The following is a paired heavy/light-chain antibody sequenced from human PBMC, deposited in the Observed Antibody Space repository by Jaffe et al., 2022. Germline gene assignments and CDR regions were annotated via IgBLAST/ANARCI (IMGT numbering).Light chain of an antibody. J-gene: IGKJ1*01. CDR3: QQYGSSPRT. CDR2: DAS. V-gene: IGKV3-20*01. CDR1: QSVSSSY. Sequence: EIVLTQSPGTLSLSPGERATLSCRASQSVSSSYLAWYQQKPGQAPRLLIYDASSRATGVPDRFSGSGSGTDFTLTISRLEPEDFAVYYCQQYGSSPRTFGQGTKVEIK.
Heavy chain of an antibody. CDR1: GYTFPSYD. Sequence: QVQLVQSGAEVKKPGASVKVSCKASGYTFPSYDVNWVRQATGQRLEWMGWINPTSGNTGYAQKFQGRVTMTRNTSISTAYMELYSLRSEDTAVYYCARGAPGGHCSGGSCPFFDYWGLGTLVAVSS. CDR3: ARGAPGGHCSGGSCPFFDY. V-gene: IGHV1-8*01. CDR2: INPTSGNT. J-gene: IGHJ4*02. D-gene: IGHD2-15*01.